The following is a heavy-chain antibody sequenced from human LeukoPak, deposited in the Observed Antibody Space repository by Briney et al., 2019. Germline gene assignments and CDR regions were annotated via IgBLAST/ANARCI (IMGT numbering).Heavy chain of an antibody. CDR3: ARDAPQVPAAGVLAS. D-gene: IGHD6-13*01. J-gene: IGHJ5*02. CDR2: MYSGGDT. CDR1: GFTVSDNY. V-gene: IGHV3-53*01. Sequence: GGSLRLSCAASGFTVSDNYMSWVRQAPGKGLEWVSVMYSGGDTYYANSVKGRFTFSREISKNTLYLQMNGLRTEDTAMYYCARDAPQVPAAGVLASWGQGTLVTVSS.